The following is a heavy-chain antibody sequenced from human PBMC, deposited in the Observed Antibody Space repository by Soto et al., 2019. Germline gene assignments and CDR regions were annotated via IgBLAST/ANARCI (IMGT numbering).Heavy chain of an antibody. Sequence: PSETLSLTCTVSGGSISSYYWSWIRQPPGKGLEWIGYIYYSGSTNYNPSLKSRVTISVDTSKNQFSLKLSSVTAADTAVYYCARGGWSGVDAFDIWGQGTMVTVS. V-gene: IGHV4-59*01. CDR2: IYYSGST. J-gene: IGHJ3*02. CDR1: GGSISSYY. D-gene: IGHD6-19*01. CDR3: ARGGWSGVDAFDI.